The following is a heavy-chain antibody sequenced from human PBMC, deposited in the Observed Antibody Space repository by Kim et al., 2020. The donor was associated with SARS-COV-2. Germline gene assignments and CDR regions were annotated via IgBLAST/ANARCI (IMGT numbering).Heavy chain of an antibody. CDR3: ARKRSGIVVVVAATPFDY. V-gene: IGHV4-28*01. D-gene: IGHD2-15*01. Sequence: LKSRVTMSVDRSKNQISLKLSSVTAADTAVYYCARKRSGIVVVVAATPFDYWGQGTLVTVSS. J-gene: IGHJ4*02.